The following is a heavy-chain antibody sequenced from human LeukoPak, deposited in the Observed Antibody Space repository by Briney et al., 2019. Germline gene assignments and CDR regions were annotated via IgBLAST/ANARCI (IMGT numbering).Heavy chain of an antibody. CDR1: GFTFGDYA. J-gene: IGHJ4*02. CDR3: ARDFRLRETTGWIN. V-gene: IGHV3-23*01. Sequence: GGSLRLSCEASGFTFGDYAMTWVRQTPGKGLEWVSGISAGGHDRNYADSVKGRFTISRDNSRGTVYLQMDSLRADDTGFYFCARDFRLRETTGWINWGQGTLVIVSS. D-gene: IGHD1-14*01. CDR2: ISAGGHDR.